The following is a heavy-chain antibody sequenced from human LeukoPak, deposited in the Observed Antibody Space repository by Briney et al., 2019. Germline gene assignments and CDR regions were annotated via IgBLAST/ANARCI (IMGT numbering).Heavy chain of an antibody. CDR1: GGSFTSYY. Sequence: SETLSLACTLSGGSFTSYYWSWIRQPPGKGLEWIGYIYYSGSNSGSTNYHPSLKSRVTLSLDTSKNLYSLKLRSVTAADTAVYYCARRAIVDWYFDLWGRGTLVTVSS. CDR3: ARRAIVDWYFDL. D-gene: IGHD1-26*01. J-gene: IGHJ2*01. V-gene: IGHV4-59*01. CDR2: IYYSGSNSGST.